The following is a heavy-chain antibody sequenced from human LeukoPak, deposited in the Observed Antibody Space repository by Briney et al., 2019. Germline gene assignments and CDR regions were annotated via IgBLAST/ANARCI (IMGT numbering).Heavy chain of an antibody. J-gene: IGHJ6*02. CDR1: GFTFNSYW. CDR2: IKQDGSQK. D-gene: IGHD3-3*01. CDR3: ARGWSIRAGDV. Sequence: GGSLRLSCTASGFTFNSYWMTWVRQAPGKGLEWMANIKQDGSQKYYVDSVKGRFTISRDNAKNSLYLQLNSLRAEDTAVYYCARGWSIRAGDVWGQGITVTVSS. V-gene: IGHV3-7*03.